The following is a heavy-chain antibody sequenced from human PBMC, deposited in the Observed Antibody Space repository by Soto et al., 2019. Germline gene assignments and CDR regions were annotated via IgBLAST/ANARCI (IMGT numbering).Heavy chain of an antibody. CDR1: GYTFTSYG. CDR2: INTANGDT. V-gene: IGHV1-3*04. CDR3: VRRHVSATGIDWFDP. Sequence: ASVKVSCKASGYTFTSYGIHWVRQAPGQRLEWMGWINTANGDTKYSPKFQGRVTITRDTSASTAYMELSSLRSEDMAVYYCVRRHVSATGIDWFDPWGQGTLVTVSS. D-gene: IGHD6-13*01. J-gene: IGHJ5*02.